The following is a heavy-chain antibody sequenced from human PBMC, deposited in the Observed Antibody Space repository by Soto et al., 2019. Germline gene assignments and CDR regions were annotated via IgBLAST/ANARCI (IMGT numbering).Heavy chain of an antibody. J-gene: IGHJ4*02. CDR1: GYTFTSYA. V-gene: IGHV1-3*01. CDR2: INAGNGNT. CDR3: ARGSRYYYWDDY. D-gene: IGHD3-22*01. Sequence: ASVKVSCKASGYTFTSYAMHWVRQAPGQRLEWMGWINAGNGNTKYSQKFQGRVTITRDTSASTAYMELSSLRSEDTAVYYCARGSRYYYWDDYWAQGTLVTVS.